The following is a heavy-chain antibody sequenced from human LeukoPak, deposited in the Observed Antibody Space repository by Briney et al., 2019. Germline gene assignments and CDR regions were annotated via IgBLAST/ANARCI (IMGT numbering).Heavy chain of an antibody. J-gene: IGHJ4*02. V-gene: IGHV1-2*02. Sequence: ASVKVSCKASGYTFTGHYIHWVRQAPGQGLEWMGWINPKSGGTNYAQKFQGRVTMTRDTSISTAYMELSRLRSDDTAVYYCARDEGFYSSSLLFDYWGQGTLVTVSS. CDR2: INPKSGGT. CDR1: GYTFTGHY. CDR3: ARDEGFYSSSLLFDY. D-gene: IGHD6-6*01.